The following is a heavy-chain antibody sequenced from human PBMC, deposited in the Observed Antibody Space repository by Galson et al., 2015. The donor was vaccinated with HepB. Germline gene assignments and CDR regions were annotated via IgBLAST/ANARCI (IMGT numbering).Heavy chain of an antibody. CDR1: GFTFSNYG. V-gene: IGHV3-33*01. J-gene: IGHJ5*02. Sequence: SLRLSCAASGFTFSNYGMHWVRQAPGKGLEWVAIIWYDGSNKYYADSVKGRFTISRDNSKNTLYLQMNCLRAEDTALYYCARENEDGTDLDPWGQGTLVTVSS. CDR3: ARENEDGTDLDP. D-gene: IGHD1-1*01. CDR2: IWYDGSNK.